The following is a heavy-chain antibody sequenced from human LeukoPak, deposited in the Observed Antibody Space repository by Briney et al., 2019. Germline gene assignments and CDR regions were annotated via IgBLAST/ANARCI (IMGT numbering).Heavy chain of an antibody. CDR2: IIPILGIA. D-gene: IGHD3-10*01. Sequence: GASVKVSCKASGGTFSSYAISWVRQAPGQGLEWMGRIIPILGIANYAQKFQGRVTITADKSTSTAYMELSSLRSEDTAVYYCASAPPIIGVRDPQFDPWGQGTLVTVSS. CDR3: ASAPPIIGVRDPQFDP. J-gene: IGHJ5*02. CDR1: GGTFSSYA. V-gene: IGHV1-69*04.